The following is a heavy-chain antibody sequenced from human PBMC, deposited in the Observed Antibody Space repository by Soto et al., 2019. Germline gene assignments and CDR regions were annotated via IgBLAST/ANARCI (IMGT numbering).Heavy chain of an antibody. D-gene: IGHD3-22*01. Sequence: EVQLVESGGGLVKPGGSLRLSCAASGFTFSNAWMSWVRQAPGKGLEWVGRIKSKTDGGTTDYAAPVKGRFTISRDDSKNTLYLQMNSLKTEDTAVYYCITASGYPIYYYYYYMDVWGKGTTVTVSS. CDR1: GFTFSNAW. CDR3: ITASGYPIYYYYYYMDV. J-gene: IGHJ6*03. CDR2: IKSKTDGGTT. V-gene: IGHV3-15*01.